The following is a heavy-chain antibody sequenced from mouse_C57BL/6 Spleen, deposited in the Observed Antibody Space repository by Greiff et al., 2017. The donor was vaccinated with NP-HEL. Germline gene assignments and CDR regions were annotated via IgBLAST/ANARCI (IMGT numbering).Heavy chain of an antibody. CDR1: GYTFTNYW. J-gene: IGHJ4*01. CDR3: AREDYSYAMDY. Sequence: QVQLKQSGAELVRPGTSVKMSCKASGYTFTNYWIGWAKQRPGHGLEWIGDIYPGGGYTNYNEKFKGKATLTADKSSSTAYMQFSSLTSEDSAIYYCAREDYSYAMDYWGQGTSVTVSS. D-gene: IGHD1-1*01. V-gene: IGHV1-63*01. CDR2: IYPGGGYT.